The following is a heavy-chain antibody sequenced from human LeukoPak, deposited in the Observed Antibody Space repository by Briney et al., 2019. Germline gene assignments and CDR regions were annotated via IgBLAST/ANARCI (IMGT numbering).Heavy chain of an antibody. CDR2: IYYSGST. V-gene: IGHV4-39*02. Sequence: SETLSLTCTVSGGSISSSSYYWGWIRQPPGKGLEWIGSIYYSGSTYYNPSLKSRVTISVDTSKNQFSLKLSSVTAADTAVYYCARDLGPFYYYYGMDVWGQGATVTVSS. CDR1: GGSISSSSYY. CDR3: ARDLGPFYYYYGMDV. J-gene: IGHJ6*02. D-gene: IGHD3-16*01.